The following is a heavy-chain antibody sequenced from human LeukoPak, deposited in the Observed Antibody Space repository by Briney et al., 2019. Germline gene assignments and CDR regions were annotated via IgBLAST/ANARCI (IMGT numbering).Heavy chain of an antibody. V-gene: IGHV3-30*04. CDR2: ISYDGSNK. CDR3: AKETGYSSGWALDY. CDR1: GFTFSSYT. J-gene: IGHJ4*02. Sequence: PGRSLRLSCAASGFTFSSYTMHWVRQAPGKGLEWVAVISYDGSNKYYADSVKGRFTISRDNSKNTLYLQMHSLRAEDTAVYYCAKETGYSSGWALDYWGQGTLVTVSS. D-gene: IGHD6-19*01.